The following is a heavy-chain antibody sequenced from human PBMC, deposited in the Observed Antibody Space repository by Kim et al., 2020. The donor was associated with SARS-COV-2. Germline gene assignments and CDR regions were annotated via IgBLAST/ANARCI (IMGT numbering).Heavy chain of an antibody. J-gene: IGHJ3*02. D-gene: IGHD3-22*01. V-gene: IGHV3-53*01. CDR3: ARAYYYDSSGSPDAFDI. Sequence: GKGRFTLSRDNAKNTLYHQMNSQRAEDTSVYYCARAYYYDSSGSPDAFDIWGQGTMVTVSS.